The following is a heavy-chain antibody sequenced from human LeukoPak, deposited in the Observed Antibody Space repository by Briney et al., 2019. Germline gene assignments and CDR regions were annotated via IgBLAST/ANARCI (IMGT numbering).Heavy chain of an antibody. CDR2: IYCSGST. CDR1: GGSISSSSYY. CDR3: ARGPSEDGYNRDDAFDI. D-gene: IGHD5-24*01. Sequence: SETLSLTCTVSGGSISSSSYYWGWIRQPPGKGLEWTGSIYCSGSTYYNPSLKSRVTISVDTSKNQFSLKLSSVTAADTAVYYCARGPSEDGYNRDDAFDIWGQGTMVTVSS. V-gene: IGHV4-39*01. J-gene: IGHJ3*02.